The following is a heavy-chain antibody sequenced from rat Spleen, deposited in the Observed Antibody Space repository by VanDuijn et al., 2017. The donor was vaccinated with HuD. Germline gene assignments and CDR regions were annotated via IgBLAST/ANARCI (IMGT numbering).Heavy chain of an antibody. CDR2: VTRNSGNT. Sequence: EVQLVESGGGLVQPGRSLKLSCAASGFTFSDYNMAWVRQAPKKGLEWVASVTRNSGNTYYRDSVRGRFTISRDNAKSTLYLQMDSLRSEDTATYYCARETGYNSYFDYWGQGVMVTVSS. CDR1: GFTFSDYN. CDR3: ARETGYNSYFDY. J-gene: IGHJ2*01. D-gene: IGHD1-4*01. V-gene: IGHV5-25*01.